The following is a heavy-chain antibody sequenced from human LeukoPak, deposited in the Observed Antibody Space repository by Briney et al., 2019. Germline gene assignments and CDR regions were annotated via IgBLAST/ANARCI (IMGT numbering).Heavy chain of an antibody. J-gene: IGHJ4*02. CDR1: GYTFTSYY. D-gene: IGHD6-13*01. Sequence: ASVKVSCKASGYTFTSYYMHWVRQAPGQGLEWMGIINPSGGSTSYAQKFQGRVTMTRDMSTSTVYMELSSLRSEDTAVYYCARDHSWYVFDYWGQGTLVTVSS. CDR2: INPSGGST. CDR3: ARDHSWYVFDY. V-gene: IGHV1-46*01.